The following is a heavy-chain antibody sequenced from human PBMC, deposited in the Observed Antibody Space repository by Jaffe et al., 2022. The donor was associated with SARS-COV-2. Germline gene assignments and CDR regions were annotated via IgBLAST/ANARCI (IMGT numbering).Heavy chain of an antibody. CDR1: RLTFNGYA. CDR3: AREGGPGWQESRFDY. J-gene: IGHJ4*02. V-gene: IGHV3-30*04. Sequence: QVQLVESGGGVVQPGGSLRLSCAASRLTFNGYAIHWVRQAPGKGLEWVAVISYGGDNKYYSDSVKGRFTISRDNSKNTMYLDMRSLRPEDTAIYYCAREGGPGWQESRFDYWGQGTLVIVSS. D-gene: IGHD3-16*01. CDR2: ISYGGDNK.